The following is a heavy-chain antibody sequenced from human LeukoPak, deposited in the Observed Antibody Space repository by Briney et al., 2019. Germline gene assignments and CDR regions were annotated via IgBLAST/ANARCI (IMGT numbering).Heavy chain of an antibody. D-gene: IGHD3-9*01. V-gene: IGHV1-69*04. CDR1: GGTFSSYT. CDR2: IIPILGIA. Sequence: GASVKVSCKASGGTFSSYTISWVRQAPGQGLEWMGRIIPILGIANYAQKFQGRVTITADKSTSTAYMELSSLRSEDTAVYYCAREHDILTGYSGGYYYYYGMDVWGKGTTVTVSS. CDR3: AREHDILTGYSGGYYYYYGMDV. J-gene: IGHJ6*04.